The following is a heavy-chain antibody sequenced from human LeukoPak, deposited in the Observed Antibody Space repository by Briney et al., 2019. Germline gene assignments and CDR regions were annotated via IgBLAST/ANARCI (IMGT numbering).Heavy chain of an antibody. CDR2: IYYSGST. CDR1: GGSISSSSYY. CDR3: ARLLGYYDSSGVFDY. V-gene: IGHV4-39*01. J-gene: IGHJ4*02. D-gene: IGHD3-22*01. Sequence: PSETLSLTCTVSGGSISSSSYYWGWIRQPPGKGLEWIGSIYYSGSTYYNPSLKSRVTISVDTSKNQFSLKLSSVTAADTAVYYCARLLGYYDSSGVFDYWGQGTLVTXSS.